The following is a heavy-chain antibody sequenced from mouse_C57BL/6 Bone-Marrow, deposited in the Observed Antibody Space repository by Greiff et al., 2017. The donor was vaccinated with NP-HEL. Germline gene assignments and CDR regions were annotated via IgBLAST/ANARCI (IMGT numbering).Heavy chain of an antibody. CDR3: ARHEGGSIYPYYYAMDY. V-gene: IGHV1-62-2*01. Sequence: QVQLQQSGAELVKPGASVKLSCKASGYTFTEYTIHWVKQRSGQGLEWIGWFYPGSGSIKYNEKFKDKATLTADKSSSTVYMELSRLTSEDSAVYFCARHEGGSIYPYYYAMDYWGQGTSVTVSS. J-gene: IGHJ4*01. CDR2: FYPGSGSI. D-gene: IGHD1-1*01. CDR1: GYTFTEYT.